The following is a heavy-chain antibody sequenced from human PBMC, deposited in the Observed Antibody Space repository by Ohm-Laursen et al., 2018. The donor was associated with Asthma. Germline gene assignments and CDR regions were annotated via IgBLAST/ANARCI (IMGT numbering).Heavy chain of an antibody. CDR1: GFTFSSYG. D-gene: IGHD4-17*01. J-gene: IGHJ4*02. V-gene: IGHV3-30*03. Sequence: SLRLSCAASGFTFSSYGMHWVRQAPGKGLEWVAVISYDGSNKYYADSVKGRFTISRDNSKNTLYLQMNSLRAEDTAVYYCAITYRTTVPHFDYWGQGTLVTVSS. CDR2: ISYDGSNK. CDR3: AITYRTTVPHFDY.